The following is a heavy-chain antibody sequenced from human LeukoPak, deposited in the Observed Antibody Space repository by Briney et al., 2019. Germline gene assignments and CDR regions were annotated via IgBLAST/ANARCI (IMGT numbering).Heavy chain of an antibody. CDR1: GYTFSSYE. CDR2: ISSSGSTI. Sequence: SCKASGYTFSSYEMNWVRQAPGKGLEWVSYISSSGSTIYYADSVKGRFTISRDNSKNTLYLQMNSLRVEDTAVYYCARGDGYNPYYFDYWGQGTLVTVSS. D-gene: IGHD5-24*01. J-gene: IGHJ4*02. V-gene: IGHV3-48*03. CDR3: ARGDGYNPYYFDY.